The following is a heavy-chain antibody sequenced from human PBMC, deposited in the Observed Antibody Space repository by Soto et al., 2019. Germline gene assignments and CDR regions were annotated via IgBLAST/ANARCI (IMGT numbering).Heavy chain of an antibody. Sequence: ASGKVSCKVSGYTLTELSMHWVRQAPGKGLEWMGGFDPEDGETIYAQKFQGRVTMTEDTSTDTAYMELSSLRSEDTAVYYCATGYYDSSGYYQAYFDYWGQGTLVTVS. D-gene: IGHD3-22*01. J-gene: IGHJ4*02. V-gene: IGHV1-24*01. CDR3: ATGYYDSSGYYQAYFDY. CDR2: FDPEDGET. CDR1: GYTLTELS.